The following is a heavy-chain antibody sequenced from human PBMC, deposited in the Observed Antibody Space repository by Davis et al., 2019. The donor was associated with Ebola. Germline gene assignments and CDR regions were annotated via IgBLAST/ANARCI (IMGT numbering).Heavy chain of an antibody. V-gene: IGHV3-23*01. CDR2: ISGSGGST. Sequence: PGGSLRLSCAASGFTFSSYAMSWVRQAPGKGLEWVSAISGSGGSTYYADSVKGRFTISRDNSKNTLYLQMNSLRAEDTAVYYCAKTTTVIGQLTEGFDPWGQGTLVTVSS. J-gene: IGHJ5*02. D-gene: IGHD4-17*01. CDR1: GFTFSSYA. CDR3: AKTTTVIGQLTEGFDP.